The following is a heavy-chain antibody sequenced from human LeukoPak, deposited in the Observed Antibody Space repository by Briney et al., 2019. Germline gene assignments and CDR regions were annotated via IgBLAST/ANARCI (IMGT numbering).Heavy chain of an antibody. CDR3: ARYGGDGDYVLGY. CDR2: INPNSGGT. Sequence: GASVKVSCKASGYTFTGYYMHWVRQAPGQGLEWMGWINPNSGGTNYAQKFQGRVTMTRDTSISTAYMELSRLRSDDTAVYYCARYGGDGDYVLGYWGQGTLVTVSS. J-gene: IGHJ4*02. V-gene: IGHV1-2*02. CDR1: GYTFTGYY. D-gene: IGHD4-17*01.